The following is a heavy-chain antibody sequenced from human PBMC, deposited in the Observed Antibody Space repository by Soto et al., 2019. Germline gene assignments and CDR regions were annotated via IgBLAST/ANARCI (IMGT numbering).Heavy chain of an antibody. CDR3: AKDPGIYDYYYDSSGYGSSADY. Sequence: GGSLRLSCAASGFTFSSYAMSWVRQAPGKGLEWVSAISGSGGSTYYADSVKGRLTISRDNSKNTLYLQMNSLRAEDTAVYYCAKDPGIYDYYYDSSGYGSSADYWGQGTLVTVSS. D-gene: IGHD3-22*01. V-gene: IGHV3-23*01. J-gene: IGHJ4*02. CDR2: ISGSGGST. CDR1: GFTFSSYA.